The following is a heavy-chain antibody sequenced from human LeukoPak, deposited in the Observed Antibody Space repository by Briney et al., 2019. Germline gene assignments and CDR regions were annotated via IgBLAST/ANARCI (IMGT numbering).Heavy chain of an antibody. Sequence: GGSLRLSCAASGITFTSQAMSWVRQAPGKGLEWVSLIRGSGGHTYYGDSVKGRFTISRDNSKSTLYLQMNSRRAEDTAVYYCAKGGVATMRDGYNYYYYYMEVWGRGTTVTVSS. J-gene: IGHJ6*03. D-gene: IGHD5-24*01. CDR3: AKGGVATMRDGYNYYYYYMEV. CDR2: IRGSGGHT. CDR1: GITFTSQA. V-gene: IGHV3-23*01.